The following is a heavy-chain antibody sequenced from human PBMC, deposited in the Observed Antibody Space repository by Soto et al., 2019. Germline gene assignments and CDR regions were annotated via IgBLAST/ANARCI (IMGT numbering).Heavy chain of an antibody. V-gene: IGHV1-3*01. CDR3: ARDKLRYFDWLFNALDY. Sequence: GASVKVSCKAPGYTFTSYALHWVRQAPGQRLEWMGWINAGNGNTKYSQKFQGRVTITRDTSASTAYMELSSLRSEDTAVYYCARDKLRYFDWLFNALDYWGQGTLVTVSS. J-gene: IGHJ4*02. CDR1: GYTFTSYA. CDR2: INAGNGNT. D-gene: IGHD3-9*01.